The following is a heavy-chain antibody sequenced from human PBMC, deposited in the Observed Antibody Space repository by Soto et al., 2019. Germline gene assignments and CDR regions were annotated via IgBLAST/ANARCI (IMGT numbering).Heavy chain of an antibody. CDR2: IKQDGSAK. J-gene: IGHJ6*03. CDR3: VRGHSGYNYYYYSYMDV. V-gene: IGHV3-7*01. CDR1: GFTFSSFW. Sequence: GGSLRLSCAASGFTFSSFWMTWVRQAPGKGLEWVANIKQDGSAKYYVDSLKGRFTISRDNAKNSLYLQMNSLRAEDTAVYYCVRGHSGYNYYYYSYMDVWGKGTTVTVSS. D-gene: IGHD5-12*01.